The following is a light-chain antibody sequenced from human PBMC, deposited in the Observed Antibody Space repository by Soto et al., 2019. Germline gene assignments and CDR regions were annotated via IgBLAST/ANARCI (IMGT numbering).Light chain of an antibody. CDR3: HQRQSWPRT. CDR1: QYINTR. V-gene: IGKV3-11*01. CDR2: QTS. Sequence: EIVLTQSPATLSSFPGDRVTLSCRASQYINTRLAWYQHRPGQAPRPLIYQTSIRAAGIPARFSASGTGTDFTLTISDVQPEDFAVYYCHQRQSWPRTFGQGTKVDI. J-gene: IGKJ1*01.